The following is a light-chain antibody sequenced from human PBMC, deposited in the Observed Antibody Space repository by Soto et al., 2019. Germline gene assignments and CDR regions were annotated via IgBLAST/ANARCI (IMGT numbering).Light chain of an antibody. V-gene: IGKV3-15*01. Sequence: EILLTQSPGTPSLSSGERATLSCRASQSVSSNLAWYQQKPGQAPRLLIIGASDRVTGIPARFSGSGSGTEFTLTISSLQSEDFAVYYCQQYHIWPPWTSGQGT. CDR1: QSVSSN. CDR2: GAS. J-gene: IGKJ1*01. CDR3: QQYHIWPPWT.